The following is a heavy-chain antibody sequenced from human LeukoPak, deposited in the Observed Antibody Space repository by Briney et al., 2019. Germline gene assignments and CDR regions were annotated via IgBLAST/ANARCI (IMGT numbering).Heavy chain of an antibody. J-gene: IGHJ3*02. CDR3: ARRGYSYGYDVNDAFDI. V-gene: IGHV3-23*01. Sequence: GGTLRLSCEASEFNIGKYGMRWVRQAPGKGLEWVSALSGGGASSDYSDSVKGRFTISRDNSKNTLYLQMNSLRAEDTAVYYCARRGYSYGYDVNDAFDIWGQGTMVTVSS. CDR1: EFNIGKYG. D-gene: IGHD5-18*01. CDR2: LSGGGASS.